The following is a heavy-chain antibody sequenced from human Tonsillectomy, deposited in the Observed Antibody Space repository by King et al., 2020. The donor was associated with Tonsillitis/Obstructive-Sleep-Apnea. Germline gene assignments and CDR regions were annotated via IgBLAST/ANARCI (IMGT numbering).Heavy chain of an antibody. D-gene: IGHD2-2*02. V-gene: IGHV3-33*01. CDR3: ARDLCPYWSSTSSYRWNAFDI. CDR1: GFTFSSYA. Sequence: VQLVESGGGVVQPGRSLRLSCAASGFTFSSYAMHWVRQAPGKGREWVAVIWYERSNKYYADSVKGRFTITRDNSKNTLYLPMNSLRAENTAVYYFARDLCPYWSSTSSYRWNAFDIWGQGTMVTVSS. J-gene: IGHJ3*02. CDR2: IWYERSNK.